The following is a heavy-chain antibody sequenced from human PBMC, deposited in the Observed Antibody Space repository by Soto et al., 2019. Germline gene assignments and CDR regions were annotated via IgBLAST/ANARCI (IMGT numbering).Heavy chain of an antibody. V-gene: IGHV4-59*01. CDR1: GGSISSYY. Sequence: WEPLSLTCTVSGGSISSYYWSWIRQPPGKGLEWIGYIYYSGSTNYNPSLKSRVTISVDTSKNQFSLKLSSVTAADTAVYYCARDRQRSFDPWGQGPLVTVPS. CDR2: IYYSGST. D-gene: IGHD6-25*01. J-gene: IGHJ5*02. CDR3: ARDRQRSFDP.